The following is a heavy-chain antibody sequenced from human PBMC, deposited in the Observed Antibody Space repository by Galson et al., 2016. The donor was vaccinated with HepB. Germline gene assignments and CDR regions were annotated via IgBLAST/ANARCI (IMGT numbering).Heavy chain of an antibody. CDR3: AKERLVRRIFDH. V-gene: IGHV3-23*01. CDR1: GFVFSNFG. J-gene: IGHJ4*02. CDR2: ISTRRTT. Sequence: SLRLSCAASGFVFSNFGLRWVRQAPGKGLEWVASISTRRTTYYSDSVQGRFTISRDNSNNTLYLQMNGLRAEDTAVYYCAKERLVRRIFDHWSQGTLLTVSS. D-gene: IGHD1-1*01.